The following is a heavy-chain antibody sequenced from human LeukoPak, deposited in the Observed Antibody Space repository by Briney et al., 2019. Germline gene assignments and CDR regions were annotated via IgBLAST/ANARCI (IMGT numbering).Heavy chain of an antibody. Sequence: GGSLRLSCAASGFTFSSYWMHWVRQAPGKGLVWVSRISGDESSTTYADSVKGRFTITRDNAKNTLYLQMNSLRVEDTAVYYCARPGIALDVFYYLDYWGQGTLVTVSS. V-gene: IGHV3-74*01. D-gene: IGHD6-19*01. CDR2: ISGDESST. CDR3: ARPGIALDVFYYLDY. CDR1: GFTFSSYW. J-gene: IGHJ4*02.